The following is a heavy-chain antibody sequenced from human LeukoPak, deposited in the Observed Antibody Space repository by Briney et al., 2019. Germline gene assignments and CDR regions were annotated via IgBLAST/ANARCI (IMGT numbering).Heavy chain of an antibody. CDR1: GYTFTNYG. Sequence: GASVKVSCKASGYTFTNYGISWVRQAPGQGLEWMAWISANNGETRYAQNFQGRVTMTTDTSTSTAYLELRRLRSDDTAVYYCARVPPSAHQLLSSDYWGQGTQVTVSS. CDR3: ARVPPSAHQLLSSDY. CDR2: ISANNGET. V-gene: IGHV1-18*04. J-gene: IGHJ4*02. D-gene: IGHD2-2*01.